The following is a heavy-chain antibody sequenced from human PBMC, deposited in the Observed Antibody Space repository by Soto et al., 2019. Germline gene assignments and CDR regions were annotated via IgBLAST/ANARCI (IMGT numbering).Heavy chain of an antibody. D-gene: IGHD2-2*01. CDR1: GYSFTKYG. CDR2: INPGNGDT. CDR3: ARTDCRSTSCYNYYYYGMDV. Sequence: ASVKVSCKTSGYSFTKYGLHWARQAPGQRLEWMGWINPGNGDTKYSQKFQGRVTITRDTSATTAYMELSSLRSEDSTVFYCARTDCRSTSCYNYYYYGMDVWGQGTTVTVSS. J-gene: IGHJ6*02. V-gene: IGHV1-3*01.